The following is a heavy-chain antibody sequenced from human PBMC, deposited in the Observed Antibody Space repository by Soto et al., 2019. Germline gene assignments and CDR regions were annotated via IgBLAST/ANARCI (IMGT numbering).Heavy chain of an antibody. J-gene: IGHJ3*02. Sequence: ASVKVSCKASGYTFTGYYMHWVRQAPGQGLEWMGWINPNSGGTNYAQKFQGWVTMTRDTSISTAYMELSRLRSDDTAVYYCARHHKYVYDAFDIWGQGTMVTVSS. V-gene: IGHV1-2*04. CDR1: GYTFTGYY. CDR3: ARHHKYVYDAFDI. CDR2: INPNSGGT. D-gene: IGHD2-8*01.